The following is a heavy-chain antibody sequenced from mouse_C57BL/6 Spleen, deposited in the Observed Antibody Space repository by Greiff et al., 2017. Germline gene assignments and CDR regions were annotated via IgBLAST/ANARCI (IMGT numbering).Heavy chain of an antibody. CDR2: IDPANGNT. CDR1: GFNIKNTY. Sequence: EVKLQESVAELVRPGASVKLFCTASGFNIKNTYMHWVKQRPEQGLEWIGRIDPANGNTKYAPKFQGKATITADKSSNTAYLQLSSLTSKDTAISSCVNWARDYFDYWGQGTPRTVSS. J-gene: IGHJ2*01. D-gene: IGHD4-1*01. CDR3: VNWARDYFDY. V-gene: IGHV14-3*01.